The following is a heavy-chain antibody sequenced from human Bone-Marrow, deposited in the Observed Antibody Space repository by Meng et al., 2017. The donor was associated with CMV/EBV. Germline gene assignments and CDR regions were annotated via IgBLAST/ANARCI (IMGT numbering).Heavy chain of an antibody. CDR3: ERVERSSIGADY. V-gene: IGHV3-23*01. J-gene: IGHJ4*02. D-gene: IGHD1-26*01. CDR2: ISGSGGST. Sequence: GGSLRLSCAASGCTFSSYAKSWVRQTPGKGLEWVSAISGSGGSTYYADYVKGRFTISRDNSKNTLYLQMNSLRAEDTAVYYCERVERSSIGADYWGQGTLVTVSS. CDR1: GCTFSSYA.